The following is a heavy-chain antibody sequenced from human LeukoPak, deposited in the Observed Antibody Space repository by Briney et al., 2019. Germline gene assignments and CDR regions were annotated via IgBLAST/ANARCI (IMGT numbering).Heavy chain of an antibody. Sequence: SETLSLTCSVSGDSVTSHGWSWVRQPPGKGLEWIGYVYASGANSDNCNPSLKSRITISADTSRNQFSLRLNSVTAADTAIYYCARDNVGSLDFWGQGILVTVSS. CDR1: GDSVTSHG. CDR3: ARDNVGSLDF. CDR2: VYASGAN. D-gene: IGHD3-10*01. V-gene: IGHV4-59*02. J-gene: IGHJ4*02.